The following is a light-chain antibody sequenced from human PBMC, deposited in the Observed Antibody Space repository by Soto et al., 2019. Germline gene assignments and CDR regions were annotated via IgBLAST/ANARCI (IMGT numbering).Light chain of an antibody. CDR2: DAS. J-gene: IGKJ1*01. Sequence: EIALTPSPGTLSLSPGARATLSCRASQSVSSYLAWYQQKPGQAPRLLIYDASTRATGIPARFSGSGSGTDFTLTITSLEPEDFAVYYCQQRSNWPPTFGQGTKVDIK. V-gene: IGKV3-11*01. CDR1: QSVSSY. CDR3: QQRSNWPPT.